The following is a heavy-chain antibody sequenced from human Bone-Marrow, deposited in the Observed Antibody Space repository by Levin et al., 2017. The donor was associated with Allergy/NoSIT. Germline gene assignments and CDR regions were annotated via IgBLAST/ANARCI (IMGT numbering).Heavy chain of an antibody. CDR2: TWFMSKWFN. J-gene: IGHJ4*02. Sequence: PSETLSLTCAISGDSVSRNGAAWNWIRHSPSRGLEWLGRTWFMSKWFNDYADSVQSRLTITADTSKHQFSLHLNSFTPEDTAVYYCARDYTRLGFFDYWGQGTLVTVSS. V-gene: IGHV6-1*01. D-gene: IGHD2-2*01. CDR3: ARDYTRLGFFDY. CDR1: GDSVSRNGAA.